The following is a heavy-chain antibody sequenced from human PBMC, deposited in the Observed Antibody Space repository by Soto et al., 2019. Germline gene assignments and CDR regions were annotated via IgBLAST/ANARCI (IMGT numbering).Heavy chain of an antibody. CDR1: GFTLSSYA. CDR3: ARDCSLGNRWCRWFDP. Sequence: EVQLAESGGGLVQPGGSLRLSCAASGFTLSSYAMNWVRQAPGKGLEWVSYISSSSSNIQYAGSVKGRFTISRDNAKNSLYLQMNSLRDDDTAVYSCARDCSLGNRWCRWFDPWGQGTLVTVSS. CDR2: ISSSSSNI. J-gene: IGHJ5*02. D-gene: IGHD2-8*02. V-gene: IGHV3-48*02.